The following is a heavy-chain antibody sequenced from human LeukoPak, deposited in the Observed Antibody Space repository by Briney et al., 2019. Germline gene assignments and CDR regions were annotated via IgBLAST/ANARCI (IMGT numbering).Heavy chain of an antibody. Sequence: SETLSLTCTVSGGSINSSSYYWGWIRQPPGKGLEWIGSIYYGGSTYYNPSLKSRVTISVDTSKNQFSLKLTSVTAADTAVYYCARDGSVYDSSGYVDYWGQGTLVTVSS. V-gene: IGHV4-39*07. CDR3: ARDGSVYDSSGYVDY. D-gene: IGHD3-22*01. J-gene: IGHJ4*02. CDR1: GGSINSSSYY. CDR2: IYYGGST.